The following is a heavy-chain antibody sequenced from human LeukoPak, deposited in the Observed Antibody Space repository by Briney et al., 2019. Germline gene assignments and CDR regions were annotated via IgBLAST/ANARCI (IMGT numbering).Heavy chain of an antibody. CDR1: GGSISSYC. Sequence: SETLSLTCTVSGGSISSYCWSWIRQPPGKGLEWIGYIYYSGSTNYNPSLKSRVTISVDTSKNQFSLKLSSVTAADTAVYYCARSGYSYGYYNYWGQGTLVTVSS. J-gene: IGHJ4*02. D-gene: IGHD5-18*01. CDR3: ARSGYSYGYYNY. V-gene: IGHV4-59*01. CDR2: IYYSGST.